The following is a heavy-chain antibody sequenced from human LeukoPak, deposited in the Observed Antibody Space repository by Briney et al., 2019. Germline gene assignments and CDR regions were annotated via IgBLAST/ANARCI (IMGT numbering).Heavy chain of an antibody. Sequence: GASGKVSCRASGYAFNNYGISWVRQAPGQGLEWMGWISSYNIDTKYAEKFQDRVTLTKDTSTSTAYMELKSLRHDDTAVYFCARDLPPWELWGQGTLVSVSS. V-gene: IGHV1-18*01. CDR3: ARDLPPWEL. CDR2: ISSYNIDT. J-gene: IGHJ4*02. CDR1: GYAFNNYG. D-gene: IGHD1-26*01.